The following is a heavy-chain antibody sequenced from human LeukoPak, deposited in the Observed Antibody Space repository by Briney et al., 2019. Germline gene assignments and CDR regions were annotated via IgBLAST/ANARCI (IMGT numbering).Heavy chain of an antibody. CDR3: ARDRLLYYYDSGPTGHFQH. D-gene: IGHD3-22*01. Sequence: GGSLRLSCAASGFTFSSYWMSWVRQAPGKGLEWVANIKQDRSEKYYVDSVKGRFTISRDNAKNSLYLQMSSLRADDTAVYYCARDRLLYYYDSGPTGHFQHWGQGTLVTV. J-gene: IGHJ1*01. CDR1: GFTFSSYW. CDR2: IKQDRSEK. V-gene: IGHV3-7*01.